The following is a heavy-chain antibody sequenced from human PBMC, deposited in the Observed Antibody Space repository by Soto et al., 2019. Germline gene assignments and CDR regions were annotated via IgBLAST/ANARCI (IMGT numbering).Heavy chain of an antibody. D-gene: IGHD1-26*01. J-gene: IGHJ5*02. CDR3: ARTPTPYSGSYLRERDNWFDP. CDR2: IYHSGST. Sequence: QVQLQESGPGLVKPSGTLSLTCAVSGGSISSSNWWSWVRQPPGKGLEWIGEIYHSGSTNYNPSLKSRVTISVDKSKNQFSLKLSSVTAADTAVYYCARTPTPYSGSYLRERDNWFDPWGQGTLVTVSS. CDR1: GGSISSSNW. V-gene: IGHV4-4*02.